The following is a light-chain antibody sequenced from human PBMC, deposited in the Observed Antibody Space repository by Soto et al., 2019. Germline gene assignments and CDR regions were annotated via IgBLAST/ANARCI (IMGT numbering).Light chain of an antibody. Sequence: EIIMTQSPATLSVSPGEGATLSWPGSQGIGSTLAWYQQKPGQTPRLLIYGASTRATGIPARFSGSGSRTEFTLTISSLQSEDFAVYYCQQYGSSISWTFGQGTRWIS. CDR3: QQYGSSISWT. CDR1: QGIGST. V-gene: IGKV3-15*01. CDR2: GAS. J-gene: IGKJ1*01.